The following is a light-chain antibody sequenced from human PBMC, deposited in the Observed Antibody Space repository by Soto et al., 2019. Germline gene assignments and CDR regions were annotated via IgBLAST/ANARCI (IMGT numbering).Light chain of an antibody. CDR3: LLYYGGVNWV. J-gene: IGLJ3*02. V-gene: IGLV7-43*01. CDR2: STS. CDR1: TGPVTSGFY. Sequence: QAVVTQEPSLTVSPGGTVTLTCASSTGPVTSGFYPHWVQQKPGQAPRALIYSTSNTHSWTPARFSGSLLGGKAALTLSGMQPEDEAEYYCLLYYGGVNWVFGGGTKLTVL.